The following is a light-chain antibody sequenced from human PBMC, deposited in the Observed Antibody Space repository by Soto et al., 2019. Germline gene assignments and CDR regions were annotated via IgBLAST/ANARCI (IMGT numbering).Light chain of an antibody. J-gene: IGKJ1*01. CDR2: AAS. CDR1: QSITNY. CDR3: SPRYSTPWT. V-gene: IGKV1-39*01. Sequence: DIQMTQSPSSLSASVGDRVTITCRASQSITNYLNWYQQKPGKAPKLLIYAASSLQSGVPSRFSGSESGTDFTLSISSLQPEDFATYYWSPRYSTPWTFGQGTKVEIK.